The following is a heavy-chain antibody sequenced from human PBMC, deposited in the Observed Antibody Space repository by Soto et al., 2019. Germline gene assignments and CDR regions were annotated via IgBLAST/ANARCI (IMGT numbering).Heavy chain of an antibody. CDR3: AKVPLLPYSFDY. J-gene: IGHJ4*02. D-gene: IGHD1-26*01. Sequence: QVQLVDSGGGVVQPGRSLRLSCAASGFTFRNYAMHWVRQAPGKGLEWVALISNDGSNKYYADSVKGRFTISRDNSQNTLYMQMNALRAEDTAVYFCAKVPLLPYSFDYWGQGTLVTVSS. CDR1: GFTFRNYA. CDR2: ISNDGSNK. V-gene: IGHV3-30*04.